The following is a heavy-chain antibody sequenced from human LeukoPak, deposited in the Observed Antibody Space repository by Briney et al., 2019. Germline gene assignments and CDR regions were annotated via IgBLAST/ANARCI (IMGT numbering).Heavy chain of an antibody. CDR1: GFTFSSYS. J-gene: IGHJ1*01. V-gene: IGHV3-21*01. CDR3: ARGGYSSTLYGRYQH. Sequence: GGSLRLSCAASGFTFSSYSMNWVRQAPGKGLEWVSSISSSSSYIYYADSVKGRFTIPRDNAKNSLYLQMNSLRAEDTAVYYCARGGYSSTLYGRYQHWGQGTLVTVSP. D-gene: IGHD6-13*01. CDR2: ISSSSSYI.